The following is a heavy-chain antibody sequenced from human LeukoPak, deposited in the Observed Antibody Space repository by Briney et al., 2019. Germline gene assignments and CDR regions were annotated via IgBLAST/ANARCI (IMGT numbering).Heavy chain of an antibody. J-gene: IGHJ3*02. CDR3: AREGTDAFDI. CDR1: RDSVSSNRAA. V-gene: IGHV6-1*01. CDR2: TYYRSKCYN. Sequence: SQTLSLTCAISRDSVSSNRAAWNWTRQSPSRGLEWLEWTYYRSKCYNDNAGSVKSRITINPDTSKRQFSLQLTSVYPEETAVYYCAREGTDAFDIWGQGTMVTVSS. D-gene: IGHD1/OR15-1a*01.